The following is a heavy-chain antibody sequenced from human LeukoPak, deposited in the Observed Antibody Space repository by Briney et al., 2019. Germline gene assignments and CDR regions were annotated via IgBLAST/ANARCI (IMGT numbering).Heavy chain of an antibody. D-gene: IGHD3-9*01. CDR3: ARDGYDILTGRTTYDY. CDR1: GYTFTGYY. V-gene: IGHV1-2*04. J-gene: IGHJ4*02. Sequence: ASVKVSCKASGYTFTGYYMHWVRQAPGQGLEWMGWINPNSGGTNYAQKFQGWVTMTRDTSISTAYMELSRLRSDDTAVYYCARDGYDILTGRTTYDYWGQGTLVTVSS. CDR2: INPNSGGT.